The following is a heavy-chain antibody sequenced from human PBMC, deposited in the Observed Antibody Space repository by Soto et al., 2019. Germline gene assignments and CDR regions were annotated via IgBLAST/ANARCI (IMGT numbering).Heavy chain of an antibody. V-gene: IGHV4-34*01. D-gene: IGHD1-7*01. CDR3: ARDWNYKKVWFDP. J-gene: IGHJ5*02. CDR2: INHSGST. Sequence: SETLSLTCAVYGGSFSGYYLSWIRQPPGKGLEWIGEINHSGSTNYNPSLKSRVTISVDTSKNQFSLKLSSVTAADTAVYYCARDWNYKKVWFDPWGQGTLVTVS. CDR1: GGSFSGYY.